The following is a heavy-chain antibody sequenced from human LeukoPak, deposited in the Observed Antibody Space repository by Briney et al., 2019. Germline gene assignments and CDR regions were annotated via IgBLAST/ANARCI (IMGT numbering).Heavy chain of an antibody. Sequence: KSSETLSLTCAVYGGSFSGYYWSWIRQPPGKGLEWIGEINHSGGTNYNPSLKSRVTISVDTSKNQFSLKLSSVTAADTAVYYCAREPGWDFWSGYLYGMDVWGQGTTVTVSS. CDR1: GGSFSGYY. CDR2: INHSGGT. D-gene: IGHD3-3*01. V-gene: IGHV4-34*01. CDR3: AREPGWDFWSGYLYGMDV. J-gene: IGHJ6*02.